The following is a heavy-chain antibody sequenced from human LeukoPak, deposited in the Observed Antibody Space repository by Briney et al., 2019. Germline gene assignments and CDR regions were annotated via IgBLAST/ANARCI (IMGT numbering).Heavy chain of an antibody. CDR3: ARGGPVRDYDILTEDAFDI. V-gene: IGHV3-30*01. D-gene: IGHD3-9*01. CDR2: ISYDGSNK. J-gene: IGHJ3*02. Sequence: GRSLRLSCAASGFTFSSYAMHWVRQVPGKGLEWVAVISYDGSNKYYADSVKGRFTISRDNSKNTLYLQMNSLRAEDTAVYYCARGGPVRDYDILTEDAFDIWGQGTMVTVSS. CDR1: GFTFSSYA.